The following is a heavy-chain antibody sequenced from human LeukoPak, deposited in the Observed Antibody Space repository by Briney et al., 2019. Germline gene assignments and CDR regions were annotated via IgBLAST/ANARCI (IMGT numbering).Heavy chain of an antibody. Sequence: GGSLRLSCAASGFTFSSCSMNWVRQAPGKGLEWFSSISSSSSYIYYADSVKGRFTISRDNAKNSLYLQMNSLRAEDTAVYYCARGQIGQLGPHHYYYGMDVWGQGTTVTVSS. V-gene: IGHV3-21*01. CDR1: GFTFSSCS. J-gene: IGHJ6*02. D-gene: IGHD6-13*01. CDR3: ARGQIGQLGPHHYYYGMDV. CDR2: ISSSSSYI.